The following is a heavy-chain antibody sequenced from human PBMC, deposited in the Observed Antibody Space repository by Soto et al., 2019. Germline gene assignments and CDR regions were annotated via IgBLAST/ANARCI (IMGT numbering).Heavy chain of an antibody. CDR3: ASPTVTPHYGMDV. V-gene: IGHV3-11*01. Sequence: QVQRVESGGGLVKPGGSLRLSCAASGFTFSDYYISWIRQAPGTGREWVSYISSSGSTIYYADSVKGRFTISRDNAKNSLSLQMNSLRSEDTAVYYCASPTVTPHYGMDVWGQGTTVTVSS. CDR2: ISSSGSTI. J-gene: IGHJ6*02. D-gene: IGHD4-17*01. CDR1: GFTFSDYY.